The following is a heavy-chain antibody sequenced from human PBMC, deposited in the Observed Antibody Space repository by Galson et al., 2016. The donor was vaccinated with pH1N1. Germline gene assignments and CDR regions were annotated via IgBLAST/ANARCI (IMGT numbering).Heavy chain of an antibody. CDR3: ARGGYCTGGSCYDVFDY. CDR1: GYTFTDYD. CDR2: MNPNNDNT. Sequence: VKVSCKASGYTFTDYDINWVRQGTGQGLEWMGWMNPNNDNTGYAQKFQGRVTMNRNTYISTANMDLSSLRSEDTAGYYCARGGYCTGGSCYDVFDYWGQGTLGTVS. D-gene: IGHD2-15*01. V-gene: IGHV1-8*01. J-gene: IGHJ4*02.